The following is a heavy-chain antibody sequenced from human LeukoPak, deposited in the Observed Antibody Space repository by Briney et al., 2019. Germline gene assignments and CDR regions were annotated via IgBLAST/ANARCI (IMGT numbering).Heavy chain of an antibody. CDR2: ISAYNGNT. CDR1: GYTFTSYG. Sequence: ASVKVSCKASGYTFTSYGISWVRQAPGQGLEWMGWISAYNGNTNYAQKLQGRVTMTTDTSTSTAYMELRSLRSDDTAVYYCARPFTTVSFPYYYYGMDVWGQGTTVTVSS. D-gene: IGHD4-11*01. J-gene: IGHJ6*02. CDR3: ARPFTTVSFPYYYYGMDV. V-gene: IGHV1-18*01.